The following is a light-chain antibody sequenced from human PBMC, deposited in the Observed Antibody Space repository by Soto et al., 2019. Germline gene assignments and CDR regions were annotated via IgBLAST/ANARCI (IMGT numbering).Light chain of an antibody. J-gene: IGKJ1*01. CDR3: QQSYSTPRK. V-gene: IGKV1-39*01. CDR1: QSISSY. Sequence: DIQMTQSPSYLSASVGDRVTITCRASQSISSYLNWYQQKPGKAPKLLIYAASSLQSGVSSRFSGSGSGTDFTLTISSLQPEDFATYYCQQSYSTPRKFGQGTKVDIK. CDR2: AAS.